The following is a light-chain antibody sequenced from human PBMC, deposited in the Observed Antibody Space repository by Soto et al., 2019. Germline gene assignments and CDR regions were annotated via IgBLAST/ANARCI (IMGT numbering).Light chain of an antibody. CDR1: SSNIGAGYD. V-gene: IGLV1-40*01. CDR2: VDI. CDR3: QSYDSSLSISV. J-gene: IGLJ2*01. Sequence: QLVLTQPPSVSGAPGQRVSISCTGTSSNIGAGYDVHWYQHLPGTAPKLLIFVDINRPSGVPDRFSGSKSGTSASLAITGLQAEDEADYYCQSYDSSLSISVFGGGTKLTVL.